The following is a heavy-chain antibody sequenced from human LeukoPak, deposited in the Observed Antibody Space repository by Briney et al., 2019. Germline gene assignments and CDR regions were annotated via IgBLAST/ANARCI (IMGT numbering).Heavy chain of an antibody. CDR3: ARAVAAAGRTRIDY. Sequence: GGSLRLSCAASGFTFSDYYMSWIRQAPGKGLEWVSYISSSGSTIYYADSAKGRFTISRDNAKNSLYLQMNSLRAEDTAVYYCARAVAAAGRTRIDYWGQGTLVTVSS. D-gene: IGHD6-13*01. J-gene: IGHJ4*02. CDR2: ISSSGSTI. CDR1: GFTFSDYY. V-gene: IGHV3-11*01.